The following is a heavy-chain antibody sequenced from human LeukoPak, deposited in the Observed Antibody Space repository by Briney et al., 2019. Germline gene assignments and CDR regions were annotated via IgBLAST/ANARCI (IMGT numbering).Heavy chain of an antibody. CDR2: ISWNSGSI. V-gene: IGHV3-9*01. Sequence: GGSLRLSCAASGFTFDDYAMHWVRQAPGKGLEWVSGISWNSGSIGYADSVKGRFTISRDNSKNTLYLQVNSLRAEDTAVYYCTVLLLDYWGQGTLVTVSS. CDR3: TVLLLDY. D-gene: IGHD3-10*01. CDR1: GFTFDDYA. J-gene: IGHJ4*02.